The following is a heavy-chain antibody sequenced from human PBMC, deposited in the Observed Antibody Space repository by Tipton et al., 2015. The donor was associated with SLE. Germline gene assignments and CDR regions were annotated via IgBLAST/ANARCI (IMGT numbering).Heavy chain of an antibody. Sequence: LRLSCTVSGGSVSSNYWTWIRQPPGKGLEWIGYIYYSGSTNYNPSLKSRVTISVDTSKNQFSLKLSSVTAADTAVYYCARGYYYMDVWGKGTTVTVSS. V-gene: IGHV4-59*02. CDR1: GGSVSSNY. CDR2: IYYSGST. J-gene: IGHJ6*03. CDR3: ARGYYYMDV.